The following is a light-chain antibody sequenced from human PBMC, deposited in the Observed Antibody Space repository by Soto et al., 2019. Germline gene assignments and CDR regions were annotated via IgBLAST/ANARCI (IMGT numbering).Light chain of an antibody. CDR3: SSYTSSTTLV. J-gene: IGLJ3*02. CDR1: SSDVGGYNY. V-gene: IGLV2-14*01. Sequence: QSALTQPASVSGSPGQSITISCTGTSSDVGGYNYVSWYQHHPGKAPKLIIYDVSKRPSGVSNRFSGSKSGNTASLTISGLQADDEGDYYCSSYTSSTTLVFGGGTQLTVL. CDR2: DVS.